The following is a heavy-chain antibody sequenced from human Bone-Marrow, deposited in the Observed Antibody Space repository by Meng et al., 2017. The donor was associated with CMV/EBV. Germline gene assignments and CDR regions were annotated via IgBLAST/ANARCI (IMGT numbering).Heavy chain of an antibody. Sequence: GESLKIPCAASGFTFCSYGMHWVRQAPGKGLEWVAVIWYDGSNNYYADSVKGRFTISRDNSSNTLYLQMNSLRAGDTAVYYCAKDLGGARRHYYGIDIWGQGTMVTVSS. CDR1: GFTFCSYG. CDR2: IWYDGSNN. J-gene: IGHJ6*02. D-gene: IGHD3-16*01. CDR3: AKDLGGARRHYYGIDI. V-gene: IGHV3-33*06.